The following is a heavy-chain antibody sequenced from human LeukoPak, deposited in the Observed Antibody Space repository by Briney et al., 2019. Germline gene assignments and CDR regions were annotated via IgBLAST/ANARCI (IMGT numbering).Heavy chain of an antibody. V-gene: IGHV1-24*01. CDR1: GYTLTELS. Sequence: ASVKVSCKVSGYTLTELSMHWVRQAPGKGLEWMGGFDPEDGETIYAQKFQGRVTMTEDTSTDTAYMELSSLRSEDTAVYYCATGLPFGVVIVDQDPLDYWGQGTLVTVSS. D-gene: IGHD3-3*01. CDR2: FDPEDGET. J-gene: IGHJ4*02. CDR3: ATGLPFGVVIVDQDPLDY.